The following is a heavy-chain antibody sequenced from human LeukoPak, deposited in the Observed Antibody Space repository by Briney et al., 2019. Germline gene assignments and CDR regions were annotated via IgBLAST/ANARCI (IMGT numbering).Heavy chain of an antibody. J-gene: IGHJ4*02. V-gene: IGHV4-59*01. CDR1: SDPFNYYY. CDR2: IYYSGST. D-gene: IGHD6-6*01. Sequence: SETLSLTCTVSSDPFNYYYWGWIRQPPGKGLEWIGYIYYSGSTNYNPSLKSRVTISVDTSKNQFSLKLSSVTAADTAMYYCARDSSSSAFDYWGQGTLVTVSS. CDR3: ARDSSSSAFDY.